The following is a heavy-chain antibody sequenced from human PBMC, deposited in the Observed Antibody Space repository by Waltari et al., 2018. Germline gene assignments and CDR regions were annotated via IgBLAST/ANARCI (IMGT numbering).Heavy chain of an antibody. V-gene: IGHV4-59*01. CDR2: IXYXGST. CDR1: GGSXSTYY. CDR3: AXDGRTIFVNAXDI. D-gene: IGHD3-3*01. J-gene: IGHJ3*02. Sequence: QLQXSAXGLVKPSETLSLTCTVSGGSXSTYYWSWIRQPPGKGLEWIGYIXYXGSTNYNPXLXSRVTISVXTSKNQFSLKLSSVTTADTAVYXXAXDGRTIFVNAXDIWGQXTMXTVSS.